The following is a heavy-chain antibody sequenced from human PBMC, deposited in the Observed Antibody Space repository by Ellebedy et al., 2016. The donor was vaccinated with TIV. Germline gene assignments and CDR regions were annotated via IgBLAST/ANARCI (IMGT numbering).Heavy chain of an antibody. CDR3: AIRIQWLAGFDY. V-gene: IGHV3-23*01. CDR1: GFTFSSYA. D-gene: IGHD6-19*01. Sequence: GGSLRLSXAASGFTFSSYAMSWVRQAPGKGLEWVSAISGSGGSTYYADSVKGRFTISRDNSKNTLYLQMNSLRAEDTAVYYCAIRIQWLAGFDYWGQGTLVTVSS. J-gene: IGHJ4*02. CDR2: ISGSGGST.